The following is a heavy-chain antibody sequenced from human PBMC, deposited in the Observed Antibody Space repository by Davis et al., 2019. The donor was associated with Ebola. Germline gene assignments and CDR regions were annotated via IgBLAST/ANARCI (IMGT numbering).Heavy chain of an antibody. CDR3: ARINSYGDFDY. J-gene: IGHJ4*02. V-gene: IGHV3-30*03. CDR2: ISYDGSNK. CDR1: GFTFSSYG. Sequence: PGGSLRLSCAASGFTFSSYGMHWVRQAPGKGLEWVAVISYDGSNKYYADPVKGRFTISRDNSKNTLYLQMNSLRAEDTAVYYCARINSYGDFDYWGQGTLVTVSS. D-gene: IGHD5-18*01.